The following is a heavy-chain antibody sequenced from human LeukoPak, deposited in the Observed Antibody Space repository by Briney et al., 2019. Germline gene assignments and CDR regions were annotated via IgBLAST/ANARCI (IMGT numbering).Heavy chain of an antibody. CDR3: ATSLSSHVICYYYGMDV. V-gene: IGHV5-51*01. Sequence: GESLKISCKGSGYRFTSYWIGWVRQMPGKGLEWMGIIYPGDSDTRYSPSFQGQVTISADKSISTAYLQWSSLKASDTAMYYCATSLSSHVICYYYGMDVWGQGTTVTVSS. CDR1: GYRFTSYW. CDR2: IYPGDSDT. D-gene: IGHD6-13*01. J-gene: IGHJ6*02.